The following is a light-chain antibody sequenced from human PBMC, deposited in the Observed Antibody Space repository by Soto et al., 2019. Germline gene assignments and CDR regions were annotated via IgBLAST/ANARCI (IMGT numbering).Light chain of an antibody. CDR2: GTS. CDR1: QGVSSNY. V-gene: IGKV3-20*01. Sequence: EIVLTQSPGTLSLSPGERATLSCRASQGVSSNYLAWYQQKSGQAPRLLLYGTSSRATGIPERFSGSGSGTDFTLTISRLEPEDFAVYYCQHYGSSRTFGPGTRCISN. CDR3: QHYGSSRT. J-gene: IGKJ1*01.